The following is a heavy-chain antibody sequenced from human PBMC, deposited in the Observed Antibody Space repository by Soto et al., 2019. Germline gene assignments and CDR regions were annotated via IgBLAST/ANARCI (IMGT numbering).Heavy chain of an antibody. CDR3: ARDREDYSLCGPPGY. CDR1: GFTFNSYG. Sequence: GGSLRLSCAASGFTFNSYGMYWVRQAPGKGLEWVAGIWYDGSDEWYVDSVKGRFTISRDNSKNTLYLQMNSLRVEDTAVYYCARDREDYSLCGPPGYWGQGTLVTVSS. J-gene: IGHJ4*02. CDR2: IWYDGSDE. D-gene: IGHD2-15*01. V-gene: IGHV3-33*07.